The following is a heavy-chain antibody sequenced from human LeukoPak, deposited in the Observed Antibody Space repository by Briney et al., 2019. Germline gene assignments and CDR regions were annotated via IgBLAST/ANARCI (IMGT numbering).Heavy chain of an antibody. Sequence: PSVTLSFTCTVSAGSINSSNYYWRAIRQPPGKVLGWIASMYYRGCTHNHPSLKSLITISVNTTNNKFFLKLSSLTAADTSVYYCARLRRSRLAEFDYLGRGGMVSDSS. CDR2: MYYRGCT. J-gene: IGHJ4*02. V-gene: IGHV4-39*07. D-gene: IGHD3-3*02. CDR1: AGSINSSNYY. CDR3: ARLRRSRLAEFDY.